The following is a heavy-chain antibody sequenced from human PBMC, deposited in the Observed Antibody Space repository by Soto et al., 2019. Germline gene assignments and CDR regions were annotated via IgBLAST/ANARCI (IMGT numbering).Heavy chain of an antibody. Sequence: GESLKISCAASGFTFSSYWMSWVRQAPGKGLEWVANIKQDGSEKYSVDSVKGRFTISRDNAKNSLFLQMNGLGAEDTAVYYCARETRPIVASIEGVFYFYYYMDVWGKGTAVTVSS. D-gene: IGHD5-12*01. CDR3: ARETRPIVASIEGVFYFYYYMDV. V-gene: IGHV3-7*01. CDR2: IKQDGSEK. J-gene: IGHJ6*03. CDR1: GFTFSSYW.